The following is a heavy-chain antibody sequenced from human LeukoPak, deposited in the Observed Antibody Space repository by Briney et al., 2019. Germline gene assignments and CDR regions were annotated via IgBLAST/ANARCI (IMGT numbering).Heavy chain of an antibody. D-gene: IGHD3-10*01. J-gene: IGHJ4*02. CDR3: GRFRSGFDY. CDR2: ISWNSGSI. CDR1: GFTFDDYA. V-gene: IGHV3-9*01. Sequence: SLRLSCAASGFTFDDYAMHWVRQAPGKGLEWVSGISWNSGSIAYADSVKGRLTISRDNAKAYLYLQMNSLRAEDTALYYCGRFRSGFDYWGQGTLVTVSS.